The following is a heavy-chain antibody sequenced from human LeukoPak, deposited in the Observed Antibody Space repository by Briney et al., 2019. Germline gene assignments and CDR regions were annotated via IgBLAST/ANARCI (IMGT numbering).Heavy chain of an antibody. CDR1: GFTSSSYA. CDR2: ISGSGDST. D-gene: IGHD6-13*01. V-gene: IGHV3-23*01. J-gene: IGHJ4*02. Sequence: GGSLRLSCAASGFTSSSYAMSWVRQAPGKGLEWVSAISGSGDSTYYGDSVKGRFTISRDNSKNTLYLQMNSLRAEDTAVYYCAKTRPLDSSSWSHGDYWGQGTLVTVSS. CDR3: AKTRPLDSSSWSHGDY.